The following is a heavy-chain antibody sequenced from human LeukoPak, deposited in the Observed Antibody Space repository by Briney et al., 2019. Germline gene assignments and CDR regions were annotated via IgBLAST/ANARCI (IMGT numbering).Heavy chain of an antibody. V-gene: IGHV3-21*01. CDR1: GFTLSSYS. Sequence: GGSLRLSCAVSGFTLSSYSMNWVRQAPGKGLEWVSSISSSSHIYYADSVKGRFTISRDNAKNSLYLQMNSLRAEDTAVYYCANTILTGALWGQGTLVTVSS. J-gene: IGHJ4*02. CDR2: ISSSSHI. D-gene: IGHD2-2*02. CDR3: ANTILTGAL.